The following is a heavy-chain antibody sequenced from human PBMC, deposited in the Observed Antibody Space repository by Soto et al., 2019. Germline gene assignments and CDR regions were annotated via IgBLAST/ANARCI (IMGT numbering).Heavy chain of an antibody. CDR1: GIIFNGFG. V-gene: IGHV3-7*03. D-gene: IGHD1-1*01. J-gene: IGHJ4*02. CDR3: AREGTTGTTFDY. CDR2: IRQDGSEK. Sequence: GGSLRLSCAASGIIFNGFGMRWVRQDPGKGLEWVANIRQDGSEKYYVDSVKGRFTISRDNAKNSLYLQMNSLRAEDTAVYYCAREGTTGTTFDYWGQGTLVTVSS.